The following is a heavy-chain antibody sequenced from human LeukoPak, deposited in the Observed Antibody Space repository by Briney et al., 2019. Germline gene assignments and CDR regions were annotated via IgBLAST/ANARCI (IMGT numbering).Heavy chain of an antibody. CDR1: GYSFTNYG. J-gene: IGHJ4*02. CDR3: ARAAPRDCTNGICWVDY. CDR2: INANNGNT. Sequence: VASVKVSCKASGYSFTNYGFTWVRQARGQGLEWMGWINANNGNTNYAQSLQGRVTMTIDTSTNTAYMELRSLRSDDTAVYYCARAAPRDCTNGICWVDYWGQGTLVTVSS. D-gene: IGHD2-8*01. V-gene: IGHV1-18*01.